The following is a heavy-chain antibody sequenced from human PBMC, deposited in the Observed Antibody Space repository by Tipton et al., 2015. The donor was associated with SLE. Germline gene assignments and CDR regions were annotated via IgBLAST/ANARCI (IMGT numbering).Heavy chain of an antibody. CDR3: ARDDWGGFLDY. Sequence: QVQLVQFGAEVKKPGASVKVSCKASGYTFTNYGISWVRQAPGQGLEWMGWISDYNDNTNYAQKLLGRVTMTTDTSTTTAYMELRSLRSDDTAVYYCARDDWGGFLDYWGQGTLVTVSS. D-gene: IGHD3-9*01. V-gene: IGHV1-18*01. J-gene: IGHJ4*02. CDR2: ISDYNDNT. CDR1: GYTFTNYG.